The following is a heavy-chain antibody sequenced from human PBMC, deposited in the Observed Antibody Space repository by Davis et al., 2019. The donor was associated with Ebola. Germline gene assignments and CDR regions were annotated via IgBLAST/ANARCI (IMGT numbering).Heavy chain of an antibody. D-gene: IGHD6-19*01. CDR1: GFTFSTYA. Sequence: GGSLRLSCAASGFTFSTYAMSWVRQAPGKGLEWVSAISGSGVSTYYADSVKGRFTISRDNSKNTLYLQMNSLRAEDTAVYYCAKVPSGWYHFDYWGQGTLVTVSS. V-gene: IGHV3-23*01. CDR3: AKVPSGWYHFDY. CDR2: ISGSGVST. J-gene: IGHJ4*02.